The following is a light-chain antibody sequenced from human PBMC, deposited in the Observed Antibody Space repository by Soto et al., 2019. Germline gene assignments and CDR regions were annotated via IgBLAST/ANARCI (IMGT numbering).Light chain of an antibody. CDR3: QQYNNWWT. V-gene: IGKV3-15*01. J-gene: IGKJ1*01. Sequence: EIVMTQSPATLSVSPGERATLSCGASQSVGSNLAWYQQKPVQVPRLLIYGASTRATGIPARFSGSGSGTEFTLTISSLQSEDFAVYYCQQYNNWWTFGQGTKVEIK. CDR1: QSVGSN. CDR2: GAS.